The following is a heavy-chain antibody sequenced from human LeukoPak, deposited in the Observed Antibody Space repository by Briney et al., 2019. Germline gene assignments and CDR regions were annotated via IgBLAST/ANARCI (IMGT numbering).Heavy chain of an antibody. Sequence: VASVKVSCKASGYTFTYRYVHWVRQAPGQALEWMGWITPFNGNTNYAQKFQDRVTITRDRSMSTAYMELSSLRSEDTAMYYCAAADFWSGYSVRNWFDPWGQGTLVTVSS. CDR2: ITPFNGNT. V-gene: IGHV1-45*02. D-gene: IGHD3-3*01. CDR1: GYTFTYRY. J-gene: IGHJ5*02. CDR3: AAADFWSGYSVRNWFDP.